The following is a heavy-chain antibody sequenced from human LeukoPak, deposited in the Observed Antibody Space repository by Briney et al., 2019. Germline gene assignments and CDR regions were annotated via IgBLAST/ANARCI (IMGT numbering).Heavy chain of an antibody. D-gene: IGHD3-22*01. V-gene: IGHV1-18*01. CDR1: GYTFTSYG. CDR2: ISAYNGNT. CDR3: ARELKVTMIVVGGDAFDI. J-gene: IGHJ3*02. Sequence: ASVKVSCKASGYTFTSYGISWVRQAPGQGLEWTGWISAYNGNTNYAQKLQGRVTMTTDTSTSTAYMELRSLRSDDTAVYYCARELKVTMIVVGGDAFDIWGQGTMVTVSS.